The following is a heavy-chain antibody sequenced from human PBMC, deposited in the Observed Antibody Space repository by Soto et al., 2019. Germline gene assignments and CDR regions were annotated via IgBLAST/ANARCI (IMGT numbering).Heavy chain of an antibody. CDR1: GFTFSSYA. CDR3: AKGGRESELAYYYYYMDV. V-gene: IGHV3-23*01. J-gene: IGHJ6*03. Sequence: GGSLRLSCAASGFTFSSYAMSWVRQAPGKGLEWVSAISGSGGSTYYADSVKGRFTISRDNSKNTLYLQMNSLRAEDTAVYYCAKGGRESELAYYYYYMDVWGKGTTVTVSS. CDR2: ISGSGGST. D-gene: IGHD3-10*01.